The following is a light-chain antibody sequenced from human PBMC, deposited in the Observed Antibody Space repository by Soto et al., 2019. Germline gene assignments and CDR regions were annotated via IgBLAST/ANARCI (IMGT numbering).Light chain of an antibody. CDR3: SSYTSSSTRV. V-gene: IGLV2-14*01. Sequence: QSALTKPASVSGSPGQSITISCTGTRSDVGGYNYVSWYQQHPGKAPKLMIYEFSNRPSGVSNRFSVSKSGNTASLTISGLQAEDEADYYCSSYTSSSTRVFGGGTKLTVL. J-gene: IGLJ3*02. CDR2: EFS. CDR1: RSDVGGYNY.